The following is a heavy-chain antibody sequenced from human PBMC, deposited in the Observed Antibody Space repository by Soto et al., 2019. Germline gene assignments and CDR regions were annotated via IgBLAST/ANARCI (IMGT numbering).Heavy chain of an antibody. V-gene: IGHV1-18*01. CDR1: GYTFTSYG. J-gene: IGHJ5*02. D-gene: IGHD3-3*01. CDR3: ARAGGITFLGVVISVHCFDP. Sequence: ASVKVSCKASGYTFTSYGISWVRQAPGQGLEWMGWISAYNGNTNYAQKLQGRVTMTTDTSTSTAYMELRSLRSDDTAVYYCARAGGITFLGVVISVHCFDPGGQGPLVTVS. CDR2: ISAYNGNT.